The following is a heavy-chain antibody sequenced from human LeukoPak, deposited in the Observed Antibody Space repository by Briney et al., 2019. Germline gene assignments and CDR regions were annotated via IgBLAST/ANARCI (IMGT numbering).Heavy chain of an antibody. V-gene: IGHV4-30-4*01. CDR1: GGSISSGDYY. D-gene: IGHD1-26*01. CDR2: IYYSGST. CDR3: ARGEWEPYFDY. J-gene: IGHJ4*02. Sequence: SGTLSLTCTVSGGSISSGDYYWSWIRQPPGEGLEWIGYIYYSGSTYYNPSLKSRVTISVDTSKNQFSLKLSSVTAADTAVYYCARGEWEPYFDYWGQGTLVTVSS.